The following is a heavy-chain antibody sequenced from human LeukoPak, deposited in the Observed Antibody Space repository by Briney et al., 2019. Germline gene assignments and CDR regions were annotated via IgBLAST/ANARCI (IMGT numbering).Heavy chain of an antibody. CDR3: ARDHCSSTSCYFELGY. D-gene: IGHD2-2*01. Sequence: ALVKVSCKASGYTFTSYYMHWVRQAPGQGLEWMGIINPSGGSTSYAQKFQGRVTMTRDTSTSTVYMELSSLRSEDTAVYYCARDHCSSTSCYFELGYWGQGTLVTVSS. J-gene: IGHJ4*02. CDR1: GYTFTSYY. V-gene: IGHV1-46*01. CDR2: INPSGGST.